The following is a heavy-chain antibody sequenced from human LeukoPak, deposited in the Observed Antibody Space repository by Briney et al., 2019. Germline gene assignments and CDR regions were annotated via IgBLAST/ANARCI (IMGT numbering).Heavy chain of an antibody. Sequence: ASVKVSCKASGYTFTGYYMHWVRHGPGQGLEWVGCFDPNSGGTNYAQKFQGRVTMTRDTSISTAYMELSRLRPDDTAVYYCARTASIAAAGTGWFDPWGQGTLVTVSS. CDR3: ARTASIAAAGTGWFDP. J-gene: IGHJ5*02. D-gene: IGHD6-13*01. CDR2: FDPNSGGT. CDR1: GYTFTGYY. V-gene: IGHV1-2*02.